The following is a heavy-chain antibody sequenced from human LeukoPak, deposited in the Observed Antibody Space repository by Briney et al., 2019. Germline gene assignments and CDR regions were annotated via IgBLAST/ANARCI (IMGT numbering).Heavy chain of an antibody. CDR3: ARDRYGSGSYSVSFDP. V-gene: IGHV1-18*01. Sequence: ASVKVSCKASGYTFTSYAMNWVRQAPGQGLEWMGWISAYNGNTNYAQKLQGGVTMTTDTSTSTAYMELRSLRSDDTAVYYCARDRYGSGSYSVSFDPWGQGTLVTVSS. D-gene: IGHD3-10*01. CDR2: ISAYNGNT. CDR1: GYTFTSYA. J-gene: IGHJ5*02.